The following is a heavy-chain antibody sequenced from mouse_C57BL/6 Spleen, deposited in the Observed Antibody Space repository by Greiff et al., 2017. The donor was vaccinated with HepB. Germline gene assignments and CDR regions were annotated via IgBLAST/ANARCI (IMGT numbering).Heavy chain of an antibody. CDR3: AKLGLRYFDV. CDR1: GFTFSDYG. Sequence: DVMLVESGGGLVKPGGSLKLSCAASGFTFSDYGMHWVRQAPEKGLEWVAYISSGSSTIYYADTVKGRFTISRDNAKNTLFLQMTSLRSEDTAMYYCAKLGLRYFDVWGTGTTVTVSS. D-gene: IGHD4-1*01. V-gene: IGHV5-17*01. J-gene: IGHJ1*03. CDR2: ISSGSSTI.